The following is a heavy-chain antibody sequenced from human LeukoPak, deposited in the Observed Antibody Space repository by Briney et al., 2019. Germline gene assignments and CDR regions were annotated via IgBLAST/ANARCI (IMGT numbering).Heavy chain of an antibody. J-gene: IGHJ3*02. Sequence: EESLKISCKASGYTFSIYWIAWVRQMPGKGLECMGIIYPDDSKTRYSPSFQGQVTISVDKSTTPAYLQWSSLKASDTAVYYCARLSGGSSLRNDAFDIWGQGTMVTVSS. CDR2: IYPDDSKT. CDR3: ARLSGGSSLRNDAFDI. D-gene: IGHD1-26*01. CDR1: GYTFSIYW. V-gene: IGHV5-51*01.